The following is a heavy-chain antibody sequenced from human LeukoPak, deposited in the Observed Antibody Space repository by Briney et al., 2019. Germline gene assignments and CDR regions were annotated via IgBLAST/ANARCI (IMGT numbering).Heavy chain of an antibody. CDR3: AKDRYSGFNTIDY. J-gene: IGHJ4*02. V-gene: IGHV3-30*18. Sequence: PGGSLRLSCAASEFTFSTYGMHWVRQAPGKGLEWVAVISYDGSYKFYADSVKGRFTISRDNSKSTLYLQMNSLRAEDTAVYYCAKDRYSGFNTIDYWGQGTLVTVSS. D-gene: IGHD6-13*01. CDR1: EFTFSTYG. CDR2: ISYDGSYK.